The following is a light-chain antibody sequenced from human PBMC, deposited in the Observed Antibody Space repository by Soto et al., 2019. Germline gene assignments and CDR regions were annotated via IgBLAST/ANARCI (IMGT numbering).Light chain of an antibody. CDR1: QSVSSY. V-gene: IGKV3-20*01. Sequence: IGLTQSPGTLSLSPGERATLSCRASQSVSSYLAWYQQKPGQAPRLLIYDASNRATGIPDRFSGSGSGTDFTLTISRLEPEDFAVYYCQQYGSSPLTFGGGTKVDI. J-gene: IGKJ4*01. CDR3: QQYGSSPLT. CDR2: DAS.